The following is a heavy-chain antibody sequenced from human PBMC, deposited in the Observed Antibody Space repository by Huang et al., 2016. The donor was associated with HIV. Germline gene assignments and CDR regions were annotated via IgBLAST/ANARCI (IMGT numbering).Heavy chain of an antibody. V-gene: IGHV1-8*02. CDR1: GYTCTNYD. J-gene: IGHJ4*02. Sequence: QVHLVQSGAEVKKPGASVKVSCKASGYTCTNYDINWVRQAPGRGLGWMGWMNPNTGNTGLAQSFQGRVTMTRKTSITTAYMELTSLTSEDTAVYYCARSAYGDLDYWGLGTLVIVSS. CDR2: MNPNTGNT. CDR3: ARSAYGDLDY. D-gene: IGHD4-17*01.